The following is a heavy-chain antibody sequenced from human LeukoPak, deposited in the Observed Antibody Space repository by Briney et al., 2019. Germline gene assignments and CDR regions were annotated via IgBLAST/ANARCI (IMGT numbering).Heavy chain of an antibody. V-gene: IGHV3-23*01. CDR1: GFTFSSYA. CDR2: ISGSGGST. D-gene: IGHD2-15*01. Sequence: GGSLRLSCAASGFTFSSYAMSWVRQAPGKGLEWVSVISGSGGSTYYADSVKGRFTISRDDSKNTLYLQMNSLRAEDTAVYYCAKGRSSGGTCYCELNYWGQGTLVTVPS. J-gene: IGHJ4*02. CDR3: AKGRSSGGTCYCELNY.